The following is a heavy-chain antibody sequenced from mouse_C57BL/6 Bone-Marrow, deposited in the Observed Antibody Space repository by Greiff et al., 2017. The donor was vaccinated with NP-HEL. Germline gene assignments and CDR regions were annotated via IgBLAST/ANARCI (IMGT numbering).Heavy chain of an antibody. V-gene: IGHV5-17*01. J-gene: IGHJ1*03. D-gene: IGHD1-1*01. CDR1: GFTFSDYG. CDR2: ISSGSSTI. CDR3: ARTTVVARGYFDV. Sequence: EVKLMESGGGLVKPGGSLKLSCAASGFTFSDYGLHWVRQAPEKGLEWVAYISSGSSTIYYADTVKGRFTISRDNAKNTLFLQMTSLMSEDTAMYYCARTTVVARGYFDVWGTGTTVTVSS.